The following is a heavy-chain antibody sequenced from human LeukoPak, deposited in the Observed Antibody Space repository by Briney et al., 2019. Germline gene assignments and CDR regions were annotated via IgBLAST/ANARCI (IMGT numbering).Heavy chain of an antibody. CDR3: ARVRYRYYDILTGYQQYFDY. CDR2: ISAYNGNT. J-gene: IGHJ4*02. D-gene: IGHD3-9*01. Sequence: ASVKVSCKASGYTFTSYGISWVRQAPGQGLEWMGWISAYNGNTNYAQKLQGRVTMTTDTSTSTAYMELSRLRSDDTAVYYCARVRYRYYDILTGYQQYFDYWGQGTLVTVSS. CDR1: GYTFTSYG. V-gene: IGHV1-18*01.